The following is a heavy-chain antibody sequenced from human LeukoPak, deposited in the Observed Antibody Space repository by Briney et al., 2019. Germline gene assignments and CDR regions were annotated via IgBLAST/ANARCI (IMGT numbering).Heavy chain of an antibody. J-gene: IGHJ4*02. V-gene: IGHV4-31*03. CDR1: GGSITRGGYY. CDR2: IYYSGSS. CDR3: ARNRDGYNSFDY. D-gene: IGHD5-24*01. Sequence: SETLSLTCTVSGGSITRGGYYWNWIRQHPGKGLEWIGYIYYSGSSYYNPSLRSRVTISVDTSKNHFSLKLSSVTAADTAVYYCARNRDGYNSFDYWGQGTLVTVSS.